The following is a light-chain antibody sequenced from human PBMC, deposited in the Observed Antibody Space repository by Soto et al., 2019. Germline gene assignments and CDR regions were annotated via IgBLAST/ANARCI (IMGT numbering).Light chain of an antibody. V-gene: IGLV2-14*01. Sequence: QCVLTQPASVSGSPGQSITISCTGTSSDVGGYNYVSWYQQHPGKAPKLMIYDVSNRPSGVSNRFSGSKSGNTASLTISGLQAEDEAVYYCSSYTSSSTLGVFGTGTKVTVL. CDR2: DVS. J-gene: IGLJ1*01. CDR3: SSYTSSSTLGV. CDR1: SSDVGGYNY.